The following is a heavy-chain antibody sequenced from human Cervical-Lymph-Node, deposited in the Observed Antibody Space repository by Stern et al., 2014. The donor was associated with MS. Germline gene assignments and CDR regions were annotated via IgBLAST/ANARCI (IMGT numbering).Heavy chain of an antibody. CDR3: ARDSVLEDLDF. CDR1: GYSFSAYY. D-gene: IGHD3/OR15-3a*01. J-gene: IGHJ4*02. Sequence: VQLVQSGAEVKKPGASVKVSCKTSGYSFSAYYIHWVRQAPGQGLEWMGRINPTSGGANYGQKFQSRVTMTRDTSINTAYMELDSLTSDDTAVYYCARDSVLEDLDFWGQGTLVTVSS. V-gene: IGHV1-2*06. CDR2: INPTSGGA.